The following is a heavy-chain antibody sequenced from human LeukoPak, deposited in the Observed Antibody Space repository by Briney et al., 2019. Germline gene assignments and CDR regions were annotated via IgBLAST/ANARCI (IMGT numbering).Heavy chain of an antibody. Sequence: PSETLSLTCTVSGGSIGSSSYYWGWIRQPPGKGLEWIGSIYYTGSTYYKPSLKSRVTISEDTSKSQFSLKLSSVTAADTAVYYCARRHRRVAGTVGGIDYWGQGTLVTVSS. J-gene: IGHJ4*02. CDR3: ARRHRRVAGTVGGIDY. V-gene: IGHV4-39*07. CDR2: IYYTGST. D-gene: IGHD6-19*01. CDR1: GGSIGSSSYY.